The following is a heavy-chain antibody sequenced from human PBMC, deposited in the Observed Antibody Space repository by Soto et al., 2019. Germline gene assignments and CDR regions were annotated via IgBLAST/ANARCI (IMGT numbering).Heavy chain of an antibody. Sequence: QVQLVESGGGVVQPGRSLRLSCAASGFTFSSYAMHWVRQAPGKGLEWVAVISYDGSNKYYAVSVKGRFTISRDNSKNTLYLQMNSLRAEDTAVYYCARGSVYDSSGYLDYWGQGTLVTVSS. V-gene: IGHV3-30-3*01. D-gene: IGHD3-22*01. CDR3: ARGSVYDSSGYLDY. CDR1: GFTFSSYA. J-gene: IGHJ4*02. CDR2: ISYDGSNK.